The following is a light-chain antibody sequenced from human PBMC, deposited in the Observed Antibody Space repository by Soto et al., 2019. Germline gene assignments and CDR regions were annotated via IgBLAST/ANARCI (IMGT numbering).Light chain of an antibody. J-gene: IGKJ4*01. CDR2: DAS. CDR3: EQRTNWPVT. CDR1: QSVGNY. V-gene: IGKV3-11*01. Sequence: EIVLTQSPATLSLSPGERATLSCRASQSVGNYLVWYQQKPGQAPRLIISDASNRATGIPGRFSGSGSGTDFTPTISSLEPVDFAVYDCEQRTNWPVTLGGGTKVEIK.